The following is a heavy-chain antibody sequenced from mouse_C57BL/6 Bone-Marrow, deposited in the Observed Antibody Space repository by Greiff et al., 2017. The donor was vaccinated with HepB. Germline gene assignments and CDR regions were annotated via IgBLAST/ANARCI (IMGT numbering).Heavy chain of an antibody. J-gene: IGHJ2*01. V-gene: IGHV7-3*01. CDR1: GFTFTDYY. CDR3: ARFYACSHFDY. CDR2: IRNKANGYTT. Sequence: EVKLMESGGGLVQPGGSLSLSCAASGFTFTDYYMSWVRQPPGKALEWLGFIRNKANGYTTEYSASVKGRFTISRDNCQSILYLQMHALRAEDSATYYCARFYACSHFDYWGQGTTLPVSS. D-gene: IGHD1-1*01.